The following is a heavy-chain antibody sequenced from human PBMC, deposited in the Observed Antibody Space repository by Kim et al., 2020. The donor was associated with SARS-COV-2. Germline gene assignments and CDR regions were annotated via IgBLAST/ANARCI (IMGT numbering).Heavy chain of an antibody. CDR2: ISAYNGNT. CDR3: ARGPILRGVRYYYYGMDV. V-gene: IGHV1-18*01. J-gene: IGHJ6*02. CDR1: GYTFTSYG. D-gene: IGHD3-10*01. Sequence: ASVKVSCKASGYTFTSYGISWVRQAPGQGLEWMGWISAYNGNTNYAQKLQGRVTMTTDTSTSTAYMELRSLRSDDTAVYYCARGPILRGVRYYYYGMDVWGQGTTVTVSS.